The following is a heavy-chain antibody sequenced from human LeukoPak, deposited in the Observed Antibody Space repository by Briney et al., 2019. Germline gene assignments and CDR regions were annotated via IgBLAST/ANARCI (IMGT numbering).Heavy chain of an antibody. J-gene: IGHJ3*02. CDR1: GYTFTSYY. Sequence: ASVNVSCKASGYTFTSYYMHWVRQAPGQGLEWMGIINPSGGSTSYAQKFQGRVTMTRDTSTSTVYMELSSLRSEDTAVYYCARDVEAYYYDSSGYNSGAFDIWGQGTMVTVSS. D-gene: IGHD3-22*01. CDR3: ARDVEAYYYDSSGYNSGAFDI. CDR2: INPSGGST. V-gene: IGHV1-46*01.